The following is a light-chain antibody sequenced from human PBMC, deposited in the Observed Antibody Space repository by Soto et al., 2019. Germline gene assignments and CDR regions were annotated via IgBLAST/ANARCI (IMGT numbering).Light chain of an antibody. CDR2: GAS. CDR3: QQYNNWPRT. Sequence: EIVMTQSPATLSVSPGERATLSCRASQRISSNLAWYQQKPGQAPRLLIYGASTRATGVPARFSGSGSGTEFTLTISSLQSEDSALYYCQQYNNWPRTFGQGTKVDIK. CDR1: QRISSN. J-gene: IGKJ1*01. V-gene: IGKV3-15*01.